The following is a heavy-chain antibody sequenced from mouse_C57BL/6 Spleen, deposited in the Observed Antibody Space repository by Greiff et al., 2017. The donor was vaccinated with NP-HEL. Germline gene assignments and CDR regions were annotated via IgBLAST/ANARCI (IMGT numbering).Heavy chain of an antibody. CDR1: GYTFTSYW. CDR3: ARRAYYSKGAFDY. Sequence: VQLQQPGAELVMPGASVKLSCKASGYTFTSYWMHWVKQRPGQGLEWIGEIDPSDSYTNYNQKFKGKSTLTVDKSSSTAYMQLSSLTSEDSAVYYCARRAYYSKGAFDYWGQGTTLTVSS. D-gene: IGHD2-5*01. V-gene: IGHV1-69*01. J-gene: IGHJ2*01. CDR2: IDPSDSYT.